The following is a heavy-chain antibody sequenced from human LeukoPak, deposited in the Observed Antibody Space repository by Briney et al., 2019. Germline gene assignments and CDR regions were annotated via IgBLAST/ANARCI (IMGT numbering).Heavy chain of an antibody. CDR2: ISYDGSNK. V-gene: IGHV3-30*18. Sequence: GGSLRLSCAASGFTFSSYGMQWVRQAPGKGLEWVAVISYDGSNKYYADSVQGRFTISRDNSKNTLYLQMNRLRAEDTAVYYCAKDLAYYDSSGYFAFDIWGQGTMVTVSS. J-gene: IGHJ3*02. D-gene: IGHD3-22*01. CDR1: GFTFSSYG. CDR3: AKDLAYYDSSGYFAFDI.